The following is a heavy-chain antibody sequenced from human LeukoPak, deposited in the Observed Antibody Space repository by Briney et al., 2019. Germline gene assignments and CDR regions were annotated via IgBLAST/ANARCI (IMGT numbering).Heavy chain of an antibody. D-gene: IGHD3-22*01. Sequence: SETLSLTCAVYGGSFSGYYWSWIRQPPGKGLEWIGEINHSGSTNYNPSLKSRVTISVDTSKNQFSLKLSSVTAADTAAYYCARGPLSEDYYDSSGYYYLSYWGQGTLVTVSS. J-gene: IGHJ4*02. V-gene: IGHV4-34*01. CDR3: ARGPLSEDYYDSSGYYYLSY. CDR2: INHSGST. CDR1: GGSFSGYY.